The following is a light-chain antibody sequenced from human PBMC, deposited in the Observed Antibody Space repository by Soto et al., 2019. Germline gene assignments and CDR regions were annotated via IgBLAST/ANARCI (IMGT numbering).Light chain of an antibody. J-gene: IGKJ1*01. V-gene: IGKV3-20*01. CDR2: GAS. Sequence: EIVLTQSPGTLSLSPGERATLSCRASQSVNSNYLAWYQQKPGQRPRVLMYGASSRATGIPDRFSGSGSGTDFTLNISRLEPEDFAVYYCQQYNNSTRTFGQGTKVEIK. CDR1: QSVNSNY. CDR3: QQYNNSTRT.